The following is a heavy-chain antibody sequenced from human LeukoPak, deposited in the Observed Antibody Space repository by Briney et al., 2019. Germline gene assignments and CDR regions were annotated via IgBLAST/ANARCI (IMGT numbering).Heavy chain of an antibody. V-gene: IGHV3-74*01. Sequence: GGSPRLSCAASGFRFSNYWMHWVRQAPGKGLVWVARIDSDGTYTSHVDSVKGRFTISRDNAKNTLYLQMNSLRAEDTAVYYCARDKQYQLLYYYYYYYGMDVWGQGTTVTVSS. CDR1: GFRFSNYW. CDR3: ARDKQYQLLYYYYYYYGMDV. J-gene: IGHJ6*02. D-gene: IGHD2-2*02. CDR2: IDSDGTYT.